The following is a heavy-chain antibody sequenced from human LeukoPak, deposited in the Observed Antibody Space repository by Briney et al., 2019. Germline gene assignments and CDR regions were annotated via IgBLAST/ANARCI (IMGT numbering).Heavy chain of an antibody. Sequence: SSXXLSLTCTVSGGSISSYYWSWIRQPPGKGLEWIGYIYYSGSTNYNPSLKSRVTMSVDTSKNQFSLKLSSVTAADTAVYYCARSRYDILTGLLGHFDYWGQGTLVTVSS. V-gene: IGHV4-59*01. CDR1: GGSISSYY. D-gene: IGHD3-9*01. CDR3: ARSRYDILTGLLGHFDY. CDR2: IYYSGST. J-gene: IGHJ4*02.